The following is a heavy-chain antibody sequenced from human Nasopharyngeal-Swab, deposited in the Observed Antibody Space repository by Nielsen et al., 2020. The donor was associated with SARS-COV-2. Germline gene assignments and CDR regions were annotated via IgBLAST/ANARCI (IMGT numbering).Heavy chain of an antibody. CDR3: ARPMRPMGHYYFGMDV. Sequence: ESLKISCKGSGYSFTTYWIGWVRQIPGKGLEWMGIIYPGDSNTRYSPSFQGQVTISVDKYSSTAYLQWSSLKASDTAIYYCARPMRPMGHYYFGMDVWGQGTTVTVSS. J-gene: IGHJ6*02. D-gene: IGHD1-26*01. CDR2: IYPGDSNT. V-gene: IGHV5-51*01. CDR1: GYSFTTYW.